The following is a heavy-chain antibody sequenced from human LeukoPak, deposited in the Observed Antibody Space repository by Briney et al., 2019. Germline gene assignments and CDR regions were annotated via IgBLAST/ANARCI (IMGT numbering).Heavy chain of an antibody. CDR2: VASDGNDK. J-gene: IGHJ4*02. V-gene: IGHV3-30*03. CDR3: ARDNTIGAADYYFDY. D-gene: IGHD6-13*01. CDR1: GFTFSNYN. Sequence: GGSLRLSCEVSGFTFSNYNMHWVRQAPGKGLEWVAVVASDGNDKHHADSVKGRFTISRDNSKNTLYLQMNSLRADDTAVYYCARDNTIGAADYYFDYWGQGTLVTVSS.